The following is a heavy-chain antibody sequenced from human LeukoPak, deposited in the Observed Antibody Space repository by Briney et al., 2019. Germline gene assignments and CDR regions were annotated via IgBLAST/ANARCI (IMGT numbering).Heavy chain of an antibody. J-gene: IGHJ4*02. CDR1: GGSFSGYY. CDR2: ISHSGST. Sequence: SETLSLTCAVYGGSFSGYYWSWIRQPPGKGLEWIGEISHSGSTNYNPSLKSRVTISVDTSKNQFSLKLSSVTAADTAVYYCAKRDDGWYYFDYWGQGTLVTVSS. CDR3: AKRDDGWYYFDY. D-gene: IGHD6-19*01. V-gene: IGHV4-34*01.